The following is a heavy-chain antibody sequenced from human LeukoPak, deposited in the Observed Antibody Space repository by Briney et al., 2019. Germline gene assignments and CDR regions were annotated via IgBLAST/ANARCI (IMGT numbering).Heavy chain of an antibody. CDR3: AKDISTRVWLVDY. CDR2: IRYDGSNT. CDR1: GFTFSSYG. V-gene: IGHV3-30*02. Sequence: GGSLRLSCAASGFTFSSYGMHWVRQAPGKGLEWVAFIRYDGSNTYYADSVKGRFTISRDNSKNTLYMQMNSLRAEDTAVYYCAKDISTRVWLVDYWGQGTLVTVSS. D-gene: IGHD6-19*01. J-gene: IGHJ4*02.